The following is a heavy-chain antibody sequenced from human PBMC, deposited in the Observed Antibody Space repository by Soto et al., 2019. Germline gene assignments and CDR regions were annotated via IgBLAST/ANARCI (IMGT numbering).Heavy chain of an antibody. CDR3: ARDRLRGYDSSGFYS. Sequence: SETLSLTCTVSGGSISGNYWSWIRQPPGRGLEWIGYIYYSGSTYVSPSLKSRVTMTTATSTNTVFLELRSLKSDDTAIYYCARDRLRGYDSSGFYSWGQGTMVTVSS. D-gene: IGHD3-22*01. J-gene: IGHJ4*02. CDR1: GGSISGNY. V-gene: IGHV4-59*01. CDR2: IYYSGST.